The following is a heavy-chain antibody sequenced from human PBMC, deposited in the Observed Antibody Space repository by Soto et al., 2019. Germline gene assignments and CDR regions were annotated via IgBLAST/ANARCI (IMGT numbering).Heavy chain of an antibody. CDR3: TTERSGSGSKASTMDV. Sequence: QVQLVQSGAEVTKPGSSVKVSCKASGDTFSSYAISWVRQAPGQGLEWMGGIIPLLGTANYSQKIQGRVTITADESTSTAYLELSSLRSEDTTVYYCTTERSGSGSKASTMDVWCQGNTVTVSS. V-gene: IGHV1-69*01. CDR2: IIPLLGTA. CDR1: GDTFSSYA. J-gene: IGHJ6*02. D-gene: IGHD3-10*01.